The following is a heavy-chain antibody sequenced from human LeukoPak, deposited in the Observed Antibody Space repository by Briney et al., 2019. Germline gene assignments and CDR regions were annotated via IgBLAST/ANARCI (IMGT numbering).Heavy chain of an antibody. Sequence: GGSLRLSCAASGFTFSSYEMNWVRQAPGKGLEWVSSISTSSSYIYCGDSVKGRFTISRDNAKNSLYLQMNSLRAEDTAVYYCAELGITMIGGVWGKGTTVTISS. J-gene: IGHJ6*04. CDR2: ISTSSSYI. CDR1: GFTFSSYE. V-gene: IGHV3-21*01. D-gene: IGHD3-10*02. CDR3: AELGITMIGGV.